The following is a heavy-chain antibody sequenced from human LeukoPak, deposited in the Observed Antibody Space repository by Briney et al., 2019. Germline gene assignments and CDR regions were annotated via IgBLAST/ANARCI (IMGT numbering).Heavy chain of an antibody. CDR2: ISSGSTYI. Sequence: PGGSLRLSCAASGFSLTTYSMYWIRQAPGKGLEWVSSISSGSTYIYYADSVEGRFITSRDNAKNSLFLQMDSLGAEDTAVYYCARGPSTIAVSGPYYFDYWGQGTLVTVSS. V-gene: IGHV3-21*06. D-gene: IGHD6-19*01. CDR1: GFSLTTYS. CDR3: ARGPSTIAVSGPYYFDY. J-gene: IGHJ4*02.